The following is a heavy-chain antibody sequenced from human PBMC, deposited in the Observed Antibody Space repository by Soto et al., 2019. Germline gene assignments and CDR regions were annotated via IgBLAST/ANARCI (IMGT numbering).Heavy chain of an antibody. V-gene: IGHV1-3*01. CDR3: ARVLLERSYGMDV. Sequence: ASVKVSCKASGYTFTNYAMHWVRQAPGQRLEWMGWINAANGNTKYSQKFQGRFTITRDISASTVYMELSSLRSEDTAVYYCARVLLERSYGMDVWGQGTTVTVSS. CDR1: GYTFTNYA. D-gene: IGHD3-10*01. J-gene: IGHJ6*02. CDR2: INAANGNT.